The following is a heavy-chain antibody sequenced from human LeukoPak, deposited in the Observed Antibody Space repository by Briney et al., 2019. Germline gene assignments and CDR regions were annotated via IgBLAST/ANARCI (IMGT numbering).Heavy chain of an antibody. CDR1: GFTFSSYS. J-gene: IGHJ4*02. CDR3: ARDGRFLEWLLSSSYFDY. D-gene: IGHD3-3*01. Sequence: GGSLRLSCAASGFTFSSYSMNWVRQAPGKGLEWVSSISSSSSYIYYADSVKGRFTISRDNAKNSLYLQMNSLRAEDTAVYYCARDGRFLEWLLSSSYFDYWGQGTLVTVSS. V-gene: IGHV3-21*01. CDR2: ISSSSSYI.